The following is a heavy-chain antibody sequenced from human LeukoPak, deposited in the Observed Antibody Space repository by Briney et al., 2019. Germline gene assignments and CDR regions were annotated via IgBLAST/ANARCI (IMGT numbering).Heavy chain of an antibody. D-gene: IGHD6-19*01. Sequence: GRSLRLSCAASGFTFSSYAMHWVRQAPGKGLEWVAVISYDGSNKYYADSVKGRFTISRDNSKNTLYLQMNSLRAEDTAVYYCARYSSGWSCFDYWGQGTLVTVSS. CDR3: ARYSSGWSCFDY. CDR2: ISYDGSNK. V-gene: IGHV3-30-3*01. CDR1: GFTFSSYA. J-gene: IGHJ4*02.